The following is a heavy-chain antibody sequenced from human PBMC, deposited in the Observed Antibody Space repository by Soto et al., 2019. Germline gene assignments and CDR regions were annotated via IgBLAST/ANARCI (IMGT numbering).Heavy chain of an antibody. D-gene: IGHD6-19*01. V-gene: IGHV3-48*02. Sequence: XGSLRLSCLASGFSLANYPMNWVRQTPGKGLEWISYSSPRGDTIYYADSVEGRFTISRDNARNSLSLHMSSLRDEDSALYYCAKGPHTNVGWPYYFESWGQGVPVTVS. CDR1: GFSLANYP. CDR3: AKGPHTNVGWPYYFES. J-gene: IGHJ4*02. CDR2: SSPRGDTI.